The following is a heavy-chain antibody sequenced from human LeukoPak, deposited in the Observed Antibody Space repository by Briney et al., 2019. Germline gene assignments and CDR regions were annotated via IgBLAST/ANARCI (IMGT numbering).Heavy chain of an antibody. Sequence: PSETLSLTCTVSGGSISSGGYYWSWIRQHPGKGLEWIGYIYYSGSTNYNPSLKSRVTISVDTSKNQFSLKLSSVTAADTAVYYCARERRGYYGSADAFDIWGQGTMVTVSS. V-gene: IGHV4-31*03. CDR3: ARERRGYYGSADAFDI. CDR1: GGSISSGGYY. J-gene: IGHJ3*02. D-gene: IGHD3-10*01. CDR2: IYYSGST.